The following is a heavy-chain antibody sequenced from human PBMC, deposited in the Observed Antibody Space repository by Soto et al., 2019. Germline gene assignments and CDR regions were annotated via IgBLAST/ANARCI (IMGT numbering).Heavy chain of an antibody. CDR1: GFTFSSYS. V-gene: IGHV3-20*04. J-gene: IGHJ3*01. CDR2: IICSGGST. D-gene: IGHD3-16*01. Sequence: PGGSLRLSCAASGFTFSSYSMNWVRQAPGKGLEWVSGIICSGGSTGYADSVKGRFTISRDNAKNSLYLQMNSLRAVETSLYYCARLGGLSEAVYVWGQGTMVTVSS. CDR3: ARLGGLSEAVYV.